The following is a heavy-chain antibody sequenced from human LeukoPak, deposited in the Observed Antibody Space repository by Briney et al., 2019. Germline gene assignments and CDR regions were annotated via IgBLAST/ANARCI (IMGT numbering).Heavy chain of an antibody. CDR1: GGSISSSSYY. V-gene: IGHV4-39*07. CDR2: IYYSGST. J-gene: IGHJ6*02. CDR3: AREGYYDHYGMDV. Sequence: SETLSLTCTVSGGSISSSSYYWGWIRQPPGKGLEWIGSIYYSGSTYYSPSLKSRVTISVDTSKNQFSLKLSSATAADTAVYYCAREGYYDHYGMDVWGQGTTVTVSS.